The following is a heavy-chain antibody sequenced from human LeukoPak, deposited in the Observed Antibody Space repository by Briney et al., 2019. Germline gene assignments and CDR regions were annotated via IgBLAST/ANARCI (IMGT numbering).Heavy chain of an antibody. CDR1: GFTLSNSG. Sequence: GGSLRLSCAASGFTLSNSGMHWVRQAPGKGLEWVAVIWADGRNKYYADSVKGQFTISRENSQNTLYLQMDSLRAEDTAMYYCARDLGSSPFDYWGQGTLVTVSS. CDR2: IWADGRNK. J-gene: IGHJ4*02. V-gene: IGHV3-33*01. CDR3: ARDLGSSPFDY. D-gene: IGHD1-26*01.